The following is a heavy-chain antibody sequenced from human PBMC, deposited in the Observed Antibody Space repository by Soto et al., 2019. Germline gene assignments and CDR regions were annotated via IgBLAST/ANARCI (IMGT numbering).Heavy chain of an antibody. Sequence: GASVKVSCKASGYTFTSYAMHWVRQAPGQRLEWMGWINAGNGNTKYSQKFQGRVTITRDTSASTAYMELSSLRSEDTAVYYCASSIVATIFPSPDYYYGMDVWGQGTTVTVS. CDR2: INAGNGNT. J-gene: IGHJ6*02. CDR3: ASSIVATIFPSPDYYYGMDV. V-gene: IGHV1-3*01. D-gene: IGHD5-12*01. CDR1: GYTFTSYA.